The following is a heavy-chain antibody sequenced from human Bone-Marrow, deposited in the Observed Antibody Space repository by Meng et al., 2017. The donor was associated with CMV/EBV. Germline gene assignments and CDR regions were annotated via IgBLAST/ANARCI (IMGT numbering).Heavy chain of an antibody. CDR1: GYTFTSYG. D-gene: IGHD3-16*01. V-gene: IGHV1-18*01. CDR3: AWGSETYYFDY. J-gene: IGHJ4*02. CDR2: ISAYNGNT. Sequence: QFQLVQSGAEGRKPGASVKVSCKASGYTFTSYGISWVRQAPGQGLEWMGWISAYNGNTNYAQKLQGRVTMTTDTSTSTDYMELRSLRSDDTAVYYCAWGSETYYFDYWGQGTLVTVSS.